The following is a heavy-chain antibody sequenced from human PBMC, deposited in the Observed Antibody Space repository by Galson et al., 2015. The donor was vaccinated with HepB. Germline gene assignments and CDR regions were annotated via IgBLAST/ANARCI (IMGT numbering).Heavy chain of an antibody. CDR1: GFTFRSYA. D-gene: IGHD3-9*01. J-gene: IGHJ4*02. V-gene: IGHV3-23*01. CDR3: AKDRYDDTLTGYYTH. CDR2: ISGRGGST. Sequence: SLRLSCAASGFTFRSYAMSWVRQAPGKGLERVSGISGRGGSTYYTDSVKGRFTISRDNSQNMLYLQMSSLRAEDKAVYYCAKDRYDDTLTGYYTHWGQGTLVTVSS.